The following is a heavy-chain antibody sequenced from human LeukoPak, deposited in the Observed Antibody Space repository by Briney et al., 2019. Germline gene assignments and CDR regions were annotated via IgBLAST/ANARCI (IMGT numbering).Heavy chain of an antibody. D-gene: IGHD3-22*01. CDR3: ARFTYYDSSGYTYYFDY. V-gene: IGHV4-39*01. J-gene: IGHJ4*02. Sequence: KPSETLSLTCTVSGGSINTFYWSWIRQPPGKGLEWIGSIYYSGSTYYNPSLKSRVTISVDTSKNQFSLKLSSVTAADTAVYYCARFTYYDSSGYTYYFDYWGQGTLVTVSS. CDR2: IYYSGST. CDR1: GGSINTFY.